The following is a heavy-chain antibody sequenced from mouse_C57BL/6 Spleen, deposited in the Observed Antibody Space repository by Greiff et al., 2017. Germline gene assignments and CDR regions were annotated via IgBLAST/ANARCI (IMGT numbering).Heavy chain of an antibody. Sequence: EVKLQQSGPELVKPGASVKMSCKASGYTFTDYYMHWVKQSHGKSLEWIGYIYPNNGGNGYNQKFKGKATLTVDKSTRTAYMELLSLTSEDSAVYYCARQAGTRGYFDDWGTGTTVTVSS. D-gene: IGHD4-1*01. CDR1: GYTFTDYY. J-gene: IGHJ1*03. CDR3: ARQAGTRGYFDD. CDR2: IYPNNGGN. V-gene: IGHV1-34*01.